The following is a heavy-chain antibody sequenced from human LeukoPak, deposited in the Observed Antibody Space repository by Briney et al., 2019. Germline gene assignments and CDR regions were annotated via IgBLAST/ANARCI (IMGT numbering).Heavy chain of an antibody. CDR1: GFTFSSYA. CDR2: IKEDGSED. CDR3: ARDADGYED. J-gene: IGHJ4*02. Sequence: GGSLRLSCVASGFTFSSYAMSWVRQAPGKGLEWVANIKEDGSEDYYADSVKGRFAISKDNAKNSLYLQMNNLRAEDTAMYYCARDADGYEDWGQGVLVIVSS. V-gene: IGHV3-7*01. D-gene: IGHD5-24*01.